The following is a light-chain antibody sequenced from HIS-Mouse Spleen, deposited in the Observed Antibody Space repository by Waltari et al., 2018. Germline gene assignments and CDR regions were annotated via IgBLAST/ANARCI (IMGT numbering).Light chain of an antibody. V-gene: IGLV2-14*01. CDR1: SSDVGGYNY. CDR3: SSYTSSSTLV. Sequence: QSALTQPASVSGSPGQSITISCTGTSSDVGGYNYVSWYQQHPGKAPKLWIYEVSNRPSGLSNRFSGSKSGNTASLTISGLQAEDEADYYCSSYTSSSTLVFGGGTKLTVL. CDR2: EVS. J-gene: IGLJ3*02.